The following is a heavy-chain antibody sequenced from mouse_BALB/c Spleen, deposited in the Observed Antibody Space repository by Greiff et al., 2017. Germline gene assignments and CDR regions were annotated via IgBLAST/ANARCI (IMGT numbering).Heavy chain of an antibody. CDR3: ASPFIYYDYDTVAY. D-gene: IGHD2-4*01. CDR2: IDPENGNT. CDR1: GFNIKDYY. Sequence: VHVKQSGAELVRPGALVKLSCKASGFNIKDYYMHWVKQRPEQGLEWIGWIDPENGNTIYDPKFQGKASITADTSSNTAYLQLSSLTSEDTAVYYCASPFIYYDYDTVAYWGQGTLVTVSA. V-gene: IGHV14-1*02. J-gene: IGHJ3*01.